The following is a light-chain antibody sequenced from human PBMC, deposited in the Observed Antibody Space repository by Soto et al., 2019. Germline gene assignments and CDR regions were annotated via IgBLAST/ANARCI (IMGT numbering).Light chain of an antibody. J-gene: IGKJ1*01. V-gene: IGKV1-12*01. Sequence: DIQMSRSTCSVSAYVGDGVTITCRASQCITNWLAWYQQKPGKAPKVLIYAASGLPSGVPSRFSGSGSGTDFTFPICRLKPEEFAVYYCQPDGSSGPFGQGTKEDIK. CDR1: QCITNW. CDR2: AAS. CDR3: QPDGSSGP.